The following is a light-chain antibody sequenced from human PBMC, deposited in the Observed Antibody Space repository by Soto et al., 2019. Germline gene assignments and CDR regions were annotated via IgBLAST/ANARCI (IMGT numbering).Light chain of an antibody. CDR2: DDN. V-gene: IGLV1-51*01. CDR1: SSNIGGNS. CDR3: GSWDSRLSAYV. J-gene: IGLJ1*01. Sequence: QSVLTQPPSLSAAPGQKVTISCSGSSSNIGGNSVSWYQQLPGTAPKLLIYDDNKRPSGIPDRFSGSKSGTSATLGITGFQTGDEADYYCGSWDSRLSAYVFGTGTKVTVL.